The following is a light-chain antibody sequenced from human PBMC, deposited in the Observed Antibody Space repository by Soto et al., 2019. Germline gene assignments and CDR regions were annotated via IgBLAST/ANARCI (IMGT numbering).Light chain of an antibody. Sequence: DIQMTQSPSSLSASVGDRVTITCRASQDINHNVAWFQQKPGKAPKSLIYTASYLHSGVPAKFSGSGSGTDVTLTISDLQPEDFATYYCQQHHSYPLTFGGGTKVEIK. J-gene: IGKJ4*01. V-gene: IGKV1-16*02. CDR1: QDINHN. CDR3: QQHHSYPLT. CDR2: TAS.